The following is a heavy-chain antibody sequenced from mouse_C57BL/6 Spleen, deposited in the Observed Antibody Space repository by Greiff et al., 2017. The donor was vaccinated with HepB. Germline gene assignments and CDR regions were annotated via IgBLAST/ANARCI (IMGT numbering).Heavy chain of an antibody. CDR1: GYTFTSYG. Sequence: QVQLQQSGAELARPGASVKLSCKASGYTFTSYGISWVKQRTGQGLEWIGEIYPRSGNTYYNEKFKGKATLTADKSSSTAYMELRSLTSEDSAVYFCARQTYSSGPFAYWGQGTLVTVSA. D-gene: IGHD3-2*02. CDR2: IYPRSGNT. J-gene: IGHJ3*01. V-gene: IGHV1-81*01. CDR3: ARQTYSSGPFAY.